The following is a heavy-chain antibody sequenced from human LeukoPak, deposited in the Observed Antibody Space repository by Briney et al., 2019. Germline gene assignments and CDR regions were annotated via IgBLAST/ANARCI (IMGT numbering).Heavy chain of an antibody. J-gene: IGHJ3*02. Sequence: GGSLRLSCAASGESFSSYGMHWGRQAPGKGLEWVSVISYDGSNKYYADSVKGRCTISRDNSKNTLYLQMNSLRAEDTAVYYCAKGDSFDIWGQGTMVTVSS. CDR2: ISYDGSNK. CDR3: AKGDSFDI. V-gene: IGHV3-30*18. CDR1: GESFSSYG.